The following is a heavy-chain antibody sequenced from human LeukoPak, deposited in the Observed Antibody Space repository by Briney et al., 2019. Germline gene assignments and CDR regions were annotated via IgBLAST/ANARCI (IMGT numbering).Heavy chain of an antibody. Sequence: SETLSLTCAVYGGSFSGYYWSWIRQPPGKGLEWIGEINHSGSTNYNPSLKSRVTISVDTSKNQFSLKLSSVTAADTAVYYCARGCGFYYGSGSYCYRGQGTLVIVSS. CDR2: INHSGST. CDR1: GGSFSGYY. V-gene: IGHV4-34*01. CDR3: ARGCGFYYGSGSYCY. J-gene: IGHJ4*02. D-gene: IGHD3-10*01.